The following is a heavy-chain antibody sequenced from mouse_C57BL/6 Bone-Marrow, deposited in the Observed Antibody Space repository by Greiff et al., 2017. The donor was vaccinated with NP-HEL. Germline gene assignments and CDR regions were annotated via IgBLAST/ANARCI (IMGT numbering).Heavy chain of an antibody. CDR1: GFTFSSYG. Sequence: EVKVVESGGDLVKPGGSLKLSCAASGFTFSSYGMSWVRQTPDKRLEWVATISSGGSYTYYPDSVKGRFTISRDSAKNTLYLQMSSLKSEDTAMYYCASPYDYDVAWFAYWGQGTLVTVSA. J-gene: IGHJ3*01. CDR2: ISSGGSYT. D-gene: IGHD2-4*01. CDR3: ASPYDYDVAWFAY. V-gene: IGHV5-6*01.